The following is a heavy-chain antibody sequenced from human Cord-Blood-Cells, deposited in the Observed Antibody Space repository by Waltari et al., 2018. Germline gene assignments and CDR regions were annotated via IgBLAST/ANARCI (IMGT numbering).Heavy chain of an antibody. D-gene: IGHD6-19*01. CDR3: ARAVRLAWLVNNWFDP. CDR2: INHSGST. V-gene: IGHV4-34*01. J-gene: IGHJ5*02. CDR1: GGSFSGYY. Sequence: QVQLQQWGAGLLKPSETLSLTCAVYGGSFSGYYWSWIRPPPGKGLEGIGEINHSGSTNYNPSLKSRVTISVDTSKNQFSLKLSSVTAADTAVYYCARAVRLAWLVNNWFDPWGQGTLVTVSS.